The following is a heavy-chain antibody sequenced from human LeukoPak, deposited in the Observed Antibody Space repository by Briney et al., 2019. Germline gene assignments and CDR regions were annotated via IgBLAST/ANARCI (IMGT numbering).Heavy chain of an antibody. J-gene: IGHJ4*02. D-gene: IGHD3-22*01. V-gene: IGHV4-59*01. Sequence: SETLSLTCTVSGGSISSYYWSWIRQPPGKGLEWIGYIYYSGSTNYNPSLKSRVTISVDTSKNQFSLKLSSVTAADTAVYYFPRAIYDISVYYYDSYFDYWAREPWSPSPQ. CDR3: PRAIYDISVYYYDSYFDY. CDR1: GGSISSYY. CDR2: IYYSGST.